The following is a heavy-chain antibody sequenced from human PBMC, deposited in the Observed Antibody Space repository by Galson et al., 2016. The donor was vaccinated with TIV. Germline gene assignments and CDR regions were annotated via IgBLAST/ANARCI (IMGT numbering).Heavy chain of an antibody. D-gene: IGHD3-22*01. Sequence: SVKVSCKVSGYTLTEVAMYWVRQAPGKGLEWMGGFDPEDGKTIYAQRFQGRVTMTEDTSTDTAYMELSSLGSEETAVYYCATDVSTQYFDTSGYSPLGFWGQGTLVVVSS. CDR1: GYTLTEVA. V-gene: IGHV1-24*01. J-gene: IGHJ4*02. CDR3: ATDVSTQYFDTSGYSPLGF. CDR2: FDPEDGKT.